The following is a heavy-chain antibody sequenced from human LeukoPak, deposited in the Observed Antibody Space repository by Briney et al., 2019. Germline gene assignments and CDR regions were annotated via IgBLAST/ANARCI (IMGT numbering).Heavy chain of an antibody. D-gene: IGHD3-16*01. CDR3: ARHDYYYGMDV. J-gene: IGHJ6*02. CDR2: IYHSGST. CDR1: GGSISSGGYY. V-gene: IGHV4-31*03. Sequence: SETLSLTCTVPGGSISSGGYYWSWIRQHPGKGLEWIGYIYHSGSTYYNPSLKSRVTISIDTSKNQFSLKLSSVTAADTAVYYCARHDYYYGMDVWGQGTTVTVSS.